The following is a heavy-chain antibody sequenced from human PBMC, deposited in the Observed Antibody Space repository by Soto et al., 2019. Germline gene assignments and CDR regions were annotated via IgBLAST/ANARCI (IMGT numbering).Heavy chain of an antibody. CDR3: STPPPWSGWFGIGSQDGPEI. V-gene: IGHV3-30*03. CDR1: GFSFNIYG. Sequence: QAQVVESGGGVVQPGRSLRLSCAASGFSFNIYGMQWVRKAPGRGLEWVAVISCDEVNRAYADSVKGRFTISRDNPKNTLYLEMNSLRAEDTAVYYCSTPPPWSGWFGIGSQDGPEIRGQGTMVTVAS. J-gene: IGHJ3*02. CDR2: ISCDEVNR. D-gene: IGHD3-10*01.